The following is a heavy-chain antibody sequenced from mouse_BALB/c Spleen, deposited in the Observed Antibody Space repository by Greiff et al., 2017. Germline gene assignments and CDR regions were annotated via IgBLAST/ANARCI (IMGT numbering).Heavy chain of an antibody. CDR2: INPNNGGT. J-gene: IGHJ4*01. V-gene: IGHV1-18*01. CDR1: GYTFTDYN. CDR3: ARRHYYGTSYAMDY. D-gene: IGHD1-1*01. Sequence: EVKLQQSGPELVKPGASVKIPCKASGYTFTDYNMDWVKQSHGKSLEWIGDINPNNGGTIYNQKFKGKATLTVDKSSSTAYMELRSLTSEDTAVYYCARRHYYGTSYAMDYWGQGTSVTVSS.